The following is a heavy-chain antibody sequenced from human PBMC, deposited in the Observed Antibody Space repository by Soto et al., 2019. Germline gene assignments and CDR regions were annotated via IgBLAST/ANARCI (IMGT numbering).Heavy chain of an antibody. V-gene: IGHV3-33*01. CDR1: GFIFSSYG. CDR2: IWNDGSDK. CDR3: ARLFDYYYFMDV. Sequence: QVQLVESGGGVVQPGRSLRLSCAASGFIFSSYGLHWVRQAPGKGLEWVAIIWNDGSDKYYADSVKGRFTISRDNSKNTLYLQMNSLRAEDTAVYYCARLFDYYYFMDVWGKGTTVTVSS. J-gene: IGHJ6*03. D-gene: IGHD2-21*01.